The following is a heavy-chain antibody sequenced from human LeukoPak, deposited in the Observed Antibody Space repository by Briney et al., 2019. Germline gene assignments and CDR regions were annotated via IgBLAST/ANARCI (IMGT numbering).Heavy chain of an antibody. CDR2: IASGGDIT. CDR3: ARDRYCSGGSYSSVRFDP. Sequence: GGSPRLSCVASGFTFSGFSMSWVRQPPGKGLEWVSVIASGGDITYYADSVKGWFTISRDNSKSTLYLQLNSLRAEDTALYYCARDRYCSGGSYSSVRFDPWGQGTLVTVSS. V-gene: IGHV3-23*01. D-gene: IGHD2-15*01. CDR1: GFTFSGFS. J-gene: IGHJ5*02.